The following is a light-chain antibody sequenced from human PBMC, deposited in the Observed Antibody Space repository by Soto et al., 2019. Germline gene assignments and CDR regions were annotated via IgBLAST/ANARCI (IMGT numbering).Light chain of an antibody. Sequence: DIPMTQSPSTLSASVGDRVTITCRASQSIGSWLAWYQQKPGKAPNLLIYKASSLESGVPSRFSGSGSGTEFTLTISSLQPDDFATYYCQQYNTYLTFGQGTKVEIK. J-gene: IGKJ1*01. CDR3: QQYNTYLT. V-gene: IGKV1-5*03. CDR1: QSIGSW. CDR2: KAS.